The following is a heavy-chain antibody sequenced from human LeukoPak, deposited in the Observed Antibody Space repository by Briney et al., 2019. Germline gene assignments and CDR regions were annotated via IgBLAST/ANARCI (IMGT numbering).Heavy chain of an antibody. V-gene: IGHV4-4*07. CDR2: IYTSGST. J-gene: IGHJ5*02. CDR1: GGSISSYY. Sequence: SETLSLTCTVPGGSISSYYWSWIRQPAGKGLEWIGRIYTSGSTNYNPSLKSRVTMSVDTSKNQFSLKLSSVTAADTAVYYCARDGSTSWFNWFDPWGQGTLVTVSS. D-gene: IGHD2-2*01. CDR3: ARDGSTSWFNWFDP.